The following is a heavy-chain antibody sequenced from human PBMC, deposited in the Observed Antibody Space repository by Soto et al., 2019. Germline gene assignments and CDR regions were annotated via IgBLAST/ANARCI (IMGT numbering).Heavy chain of an antibody. V-gene: IGHV3-23*01. J-gene: IGHJ6*02. CDR1: GFTFSSYA. CDR2: ISGSGGST. Sequence: GSLRLSCAASGFTFSSYAMSWVRQAPGKGLEWVSAISGSGGSTYYADSVKGRFTISRDNSKNTLYLQMNSLRAEDTAVYYCAKDLSGSYALYYYYGMDVWGQGTTVTVSS. D-gene: IGHD1-26*01. CDR3: AKDLSGSYALYYYYGMDV.